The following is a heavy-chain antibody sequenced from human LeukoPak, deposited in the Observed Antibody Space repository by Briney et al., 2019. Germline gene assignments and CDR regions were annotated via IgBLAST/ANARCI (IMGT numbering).Heavy chain of an antibody. CDR2: IYSNNVI. CDR1: GFTVSSNY. J-gene: IGHJ4*02. Sequence: GGSLRLSCAASGFTVSSNYVSWARHTPGRGLEWVSFIYSNNVIYYPDSVKGRFTNSRHQSKNTLYLQMNSLRAEETAMYYCTRDRGDLGGYWDDYWGQGNLVTVSS. CDR3: TRDRGDLGGYWDDY. D-gene: IGHD3-16*01. V-gene: IGHV3-66*01.